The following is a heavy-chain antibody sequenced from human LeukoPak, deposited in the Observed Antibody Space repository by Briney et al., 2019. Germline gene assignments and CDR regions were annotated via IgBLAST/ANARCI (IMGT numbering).Heavy chain of an antibody. V-gene: IGHV4-34*01. Sequence: PSETLSLTCAVYGGSFSGYYWSWIRQPPGKGLEWIGEINHRGSTNYNPSLKSRVTMSVDTSKHPFSLKLSSVTAADTAVYYCARESRTPYSSGWYDWFDPWGQGTLVTVSS. CDR2: INHRGST. J-gene: IGHJ5*02. CDR3: ARESRTPYSSGWYDWFDP. CDR1: GGSFSGYY. D-gene: IGHD6-19*01.